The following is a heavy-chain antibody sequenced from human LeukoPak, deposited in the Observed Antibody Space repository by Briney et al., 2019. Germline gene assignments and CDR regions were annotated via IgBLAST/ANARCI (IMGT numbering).Heavy chain of an antibody. V-gene: IGHV1-18*01. J-gene: IGHJ5*02. D-gene: IGHD2-2*02. CDR2: ISTNKGNT. Sequence: ASVKVSCKASGYIFTSYGISWVGQAPGQGLEWMGWISTNKGNTNYAQRHQGRVTMTADTSTTTAYMELRSLRSDGTAIYYCVRYTQWRFDPWGQGTLVTVSS. CDR1: GYIFTSYG. CDR3: VRYTQWRFDP.